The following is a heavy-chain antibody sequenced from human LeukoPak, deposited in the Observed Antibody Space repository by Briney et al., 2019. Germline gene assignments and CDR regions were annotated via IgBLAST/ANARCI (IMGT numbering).Heavy chain of an antibody. CDR2: ICYSGST. CDR1: GGSISTTTYC. Sequence: SETLSLTCTVSGGSISTTTYCWGWIRQPPGKGLEWIGSICYSGSTYDNPSLKSRPTISVDTSKNQFSLKLSSVTAADTAVYYCARLGDYYGSGDYYFDYWGQGTLVTVSS. D-gene: IGHD3-10*01. J-gene: IGHJ4*02. V-gene: IGHV4-39*07. CDR3: ARLGDYYGSGDYYFDY.